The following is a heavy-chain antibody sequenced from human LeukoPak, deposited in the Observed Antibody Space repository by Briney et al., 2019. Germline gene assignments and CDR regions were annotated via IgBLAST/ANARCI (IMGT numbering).Heavy chain of an antibody. CDR2: MNPNSGNT. J-gene: IGHJ4*02. V-gene: IGHV1-8*01. CDR1: TNTIRKYD. Sequence: KLCSKAGTNTIRKYDVNWMRQDTGERLDWIKKMNPNSGNTGYAQKFQGRVTMTRNTSISTAYMELSSLRSEDTAVYYCARGGQNYYDSSGYFDWGQGTLVTVSS. D-gene: IGHD3-22*01. CDR3: ARGGQNYYDSSGYFD.